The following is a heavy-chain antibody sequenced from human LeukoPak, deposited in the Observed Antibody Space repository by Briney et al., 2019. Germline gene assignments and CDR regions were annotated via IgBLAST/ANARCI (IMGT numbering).Heavy chain of an antibody. CDR1: GFTFSRYW. D-gene: IGHD3-22*01. CDR3: AKYYYDSSGYGGYYFDY. J-gene: IGHJ4*02. CDR2: ISYDGSSK. Sequence: GGSLRLSCVGSGFTFSRYWLNWVRQAPGKGLGWVAVISYDGSSKYYADSMKGRFTISRDNSKNTLYLQMNSLRAEDTAVYYCAKYYYDSSGYGGYYFDYWGQGTLVTVSS. V-gene: IGHV3-30*18.